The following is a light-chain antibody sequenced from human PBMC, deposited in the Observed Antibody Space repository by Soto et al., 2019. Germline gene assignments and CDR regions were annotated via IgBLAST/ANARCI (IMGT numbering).Light chain of an antibody. Sequence: DIQLTQSPSFLSASVGDRVTITCRASQGISSNLAWYQQKPGKAPKLLIYAASTLQSGVPSRFSGTGSGTDFTLTISNLQPGDFATYYCQQSYSTPITFGQGTRLEI. CDR2: AAS. J-gene: IGKJ5*01. CDR1: QGISSN. CDR3: QQSYSTPIT. V-gene: IGKV1-39*01.